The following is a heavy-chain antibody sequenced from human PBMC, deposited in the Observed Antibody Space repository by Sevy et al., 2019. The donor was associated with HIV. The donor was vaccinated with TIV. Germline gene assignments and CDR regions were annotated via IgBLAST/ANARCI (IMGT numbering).Heavy chain of an antibody. Sequence: SETLSLTCSVSGGSLITTNYYWAWLRQSPGKGLEWIASIYYSGNTYYNPSLKARVTVSVDTSRSQFSLILNSVTAADTSVYYCAAHEGVTISEARFDPWGQGTLVTVSS. CDR3: AAHEGVTISEARFDP. J-gene: IGHJ5*02. CDR2: IYYSGNT. CDR1: GGSLITTNYY. V-gene: IGHV4-39*01. D-gene: IGHD1-1*01.